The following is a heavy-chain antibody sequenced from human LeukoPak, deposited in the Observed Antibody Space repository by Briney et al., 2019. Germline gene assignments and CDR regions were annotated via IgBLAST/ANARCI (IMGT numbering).Heavy chain of an antibody. D-gene: IGHD1-26*01. V-gene: IGHV3-7*04. J-gene: IGHJ4*02. Sequence: PGGSLRLSCSASGFTFSSYWMSWVRQAPGKGLEWVANIKQDGSEKYYVDSVKGRFTISRDNAKNSLYLQMNSLRAEDTAVYYCARVGIKGMFDYWGQGTLVTVSS. CDR3: ARVGIKGMFDY. CDR1: GFTFSSYW. CDR2: IKQDGSEK.